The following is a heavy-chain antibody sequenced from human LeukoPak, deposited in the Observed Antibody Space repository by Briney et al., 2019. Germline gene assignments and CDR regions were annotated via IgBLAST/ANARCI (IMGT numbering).Heavy chain of an antibody. CDR2: IHYRGST. Sequence: SETLSLTCTVSGGSSRSYYWSWIRQPPGKGLEWIGYIHYRGSTNYNPSLKSRVTILVDTSKNQFSLKLSSVTAADTAVYYCARYCSGGSCYDYWGQGTLVTVSS. J-gene: IGHJ4*02. CDR3: ARYCSGGSCYDY. D-gene: IGHD2-15*01. CDR1: GGSSRSYY. V-gene: IGHV4-59*01.